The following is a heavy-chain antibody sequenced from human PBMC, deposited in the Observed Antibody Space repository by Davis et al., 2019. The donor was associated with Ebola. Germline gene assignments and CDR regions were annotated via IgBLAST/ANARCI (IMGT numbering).Heavy chain of an antibody. D-gene: IGHD3-22*01. CDR1: GFTFSSYW. CDR2: IKQGGRER. J-gene: IGHJ4*02. Sequence: GESLKISCAASGFTFSSYWMSWVRQAPGKGLEWVANIKQGGRERYYVDSVKGRFTISRDNAKNSLYLEMNSLRAEDTAVYYCARAADEYYYDSSGNDYWGQGTLVTVSS. CDR3: ARAADEYYYDSSGNDY. V-gene: IGHV3-7*03.